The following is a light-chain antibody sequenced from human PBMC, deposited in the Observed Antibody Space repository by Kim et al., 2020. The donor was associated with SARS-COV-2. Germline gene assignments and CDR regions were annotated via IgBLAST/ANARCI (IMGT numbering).Light chain of an antibody. V-gene: IGLV3-1*01. Sequence: SYELTQPPSVSVSPGQTASITCSGDKLGDKYACWYQQKPGQSPVLVIYQDSKRPLGIPERFSGSNSGNTATLTISGTQAMDEADYYCQAWDSSIGVFGGGTQLTAL. CDR1: KLGDKY. CDR2: QDS. J-gene: IGLJ2*01. CDR3: QAWDSSIGV.